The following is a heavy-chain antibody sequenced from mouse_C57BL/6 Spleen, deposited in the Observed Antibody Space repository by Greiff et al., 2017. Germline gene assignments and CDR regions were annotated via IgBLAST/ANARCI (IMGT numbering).Heavy chain of an antibody. V-gene: IGHV1-4*01. CDR1: GYTFTSYT. Sequence: VQLQQSGAELARPGASVKMSCKASGYTFTSYTMHWVKQRPGQGLEWIGYIIPSSGYTKYNQKFKDKATLTAVKSSSTAYMQLSSLTSEDSAVYYSERCVCCNSPEAMDYWGQGTSVTVSS. D-gene: IGHD2-1*01. CDR2: IIPSSGYT. J-gene: IGHJ4*01. CDR3: ERCVCCNSPEAMDY.